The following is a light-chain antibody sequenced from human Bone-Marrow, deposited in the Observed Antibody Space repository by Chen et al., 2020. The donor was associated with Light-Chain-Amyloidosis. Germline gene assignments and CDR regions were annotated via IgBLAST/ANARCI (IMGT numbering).Light chain of an antibody. J-gene: IGLJ3*02. V-gene: IGLV3-21*02. Sequence: SYVLTQPSSVSVAPGQTATIACGGNNSGSTSVHWYQQTPGQAPLLVVYDDSDRPSGIPERLSGSNAVNTATLTISRVEAGDGAGYYCQVWDRGSDRPVFGGGTKLTVL. CDR3: QVWDRGSDRPV. CDR1: NSGSTS. CDR2: DDS.